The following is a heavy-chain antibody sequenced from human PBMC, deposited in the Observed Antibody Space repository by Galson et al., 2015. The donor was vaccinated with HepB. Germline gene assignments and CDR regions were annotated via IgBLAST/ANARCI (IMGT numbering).Heavy chain of an antibody. J-gene: IGHJ6*02. CDR3: AKNPASYDYYNMDV. CDR1: GFSFISYS. D-gene: IGHD2/OR15-2a*01. V-gene: IGHV3-48*01. Sequence: SLRLSCATSGFSFISYSMNWVRQAPGRGLEWVSYISSGGTKYYADSVKGRFTISRDNAQKSLYLHMGSLRAEDTGIYYCAKNPASYDYYNMDVWGQGTTVTVSS. CDR2: ISSGGTK.